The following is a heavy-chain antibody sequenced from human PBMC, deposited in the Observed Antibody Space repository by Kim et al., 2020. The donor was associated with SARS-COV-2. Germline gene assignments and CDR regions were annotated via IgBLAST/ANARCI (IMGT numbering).Heavy chain of an antibody. CDR3: ATDAMVRGVIGY. J-gene: IGHJ4*02. D-gene: IGHD3-10*01. Sequence: IYAQKFQGRVTMTEYTSKDTAYMELSSLRSEDTAVYYCATDAMVRGVIGYWGQGTLVTVSS. V-gene: IGHV1-24*01.